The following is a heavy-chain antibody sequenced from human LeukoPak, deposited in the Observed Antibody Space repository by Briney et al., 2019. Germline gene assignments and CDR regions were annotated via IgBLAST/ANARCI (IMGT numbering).Heavy chain of an antibody. CDR2: IYIDGVT. J-gene: IGHJ6*02. Sequence: SETLSLTCTVSGGSIRTDGSYWAWIRQPPGKGLEWIGSIYIDGVTHYNSSLQSRVTLSIDTSKNHFSLRLTSVTAADTAVFYCARLFTRAWEYRYGMDVWGQGTAVTVSS. CDR3: ARLFTRAWEYRYGMDV. D-gene: IGHD1-26*01. CDR1: GGSIRTDGSY. V-gene: IGHV4-39*02.